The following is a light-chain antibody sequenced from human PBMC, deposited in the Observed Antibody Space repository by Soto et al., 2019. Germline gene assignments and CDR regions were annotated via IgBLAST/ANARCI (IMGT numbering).Light chain of an antibody. J-gene: IGKJ4*01. Sequence: DIQMTQSPSSLSASVGDRVTITCRASQSISSYLNWYQQKPGKAPKLLIYAASSLQSGVPSRFSGSGSGTDFTLTISSLQPEDFETYYCQQSNSFPRTFGGGTKVDIK. CDR1: QSISSY. CDR2: AAS. CDR3: QQSNSFPRT. V-gene: IGKV1-39*01.